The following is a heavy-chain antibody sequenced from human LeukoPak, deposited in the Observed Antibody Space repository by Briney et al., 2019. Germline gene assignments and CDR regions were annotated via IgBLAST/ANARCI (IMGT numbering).Heavy chain of an antibody. D-gene: IGHD3-10*01. CDR2: TSGDAIHK. V-gene: IGHV3-30*04. J-gene: IGHJ4*02. CDR3: ARGTWFISASYILDS. CDR1: GFTFRSRA. Sequence: PGGSLRLSCATSGFTFRSRAIHWVRQAQGKGLEWVAVTSGDAIHKVYADSVKGRFTISADSAQNRVYLQMDSLKTEDTALYFCARGTWFISASYILDSWGQGTLVTVSS.